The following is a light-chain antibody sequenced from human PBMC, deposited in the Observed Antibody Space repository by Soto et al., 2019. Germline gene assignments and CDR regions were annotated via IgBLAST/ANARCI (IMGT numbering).Light chain of an antibody. CDR1: QSLLYSANNKNY. Sequence: DNVMTQSPDSLAVSLGERATINCKSSQSLLYSANNKNYLAWYQQKPGQPPKLLIYWASTRESGVPDRFSGSGSGTVFPLTISSLQAEDVEVYYCKQCYSTPWTFGQGTRVEIK. V-gene: IGKV4-1*01. CDR3: KQCYSTPWT. CDR2: WAS. J-gene: IGKJ1*01.